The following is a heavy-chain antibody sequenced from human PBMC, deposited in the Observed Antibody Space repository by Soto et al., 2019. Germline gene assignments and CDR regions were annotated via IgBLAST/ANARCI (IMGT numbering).Heavy chain of an antibody. CDR1: GFTFDDYA. V-gene: IGHV3-9*01. D-gene: IGHD6-13*01. J-gene: IGHJ1*01. Sequence: PGGSLRLSCAASGFTFDDYAMHWVRQVPGKGLEWVSGINWNSGSIGYGDSVKGRFAISRDNAKNPLHLQMNSLSAEDTAFYYCAKDESINWYSGHFRHWGQGTLVTVSS. CDR2: INWNSGSI. CDR3: AKDESINWYSGHFRH.